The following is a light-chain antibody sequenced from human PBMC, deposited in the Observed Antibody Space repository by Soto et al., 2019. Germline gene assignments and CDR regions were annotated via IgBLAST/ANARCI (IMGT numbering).Light chain of an antibody. Sequence: DIQMTQSPSTLSASVGDRVTITCRASQSISSWLAWYQQKPGKAPKLLIYKASSLESGVPSRFSGSGSGTEFTLTISSLQPEDFAMYFCQQCYSSPRTFGQGTKVEIK. J-gene: IGKJ1*01. V-gene: IGKV1-5*03. CDR1: QSISSW. CDR3: QQCYSSPRT. CDR2: KAS.